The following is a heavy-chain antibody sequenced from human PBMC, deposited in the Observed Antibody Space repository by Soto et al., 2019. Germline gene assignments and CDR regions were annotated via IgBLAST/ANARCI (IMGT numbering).Heavy chain of an antibody. V-gene: IGHV1-18*01. Sequence: GASVKVSCKASGYTFTSYGISWVRQAPGQGLEWMGWISAYNGNTNYAQKFQGRVTMTTDTSTSTAYMELRSLRSDDTAVYYCARDPVSYDFWSGYPETHDYWGQGTLVTVSS. J-gene: IGHJ4*02. CDR2: ISAYNGNT. CDR1: GYTFTSYG. CDR3: ARDPVSYDFWSGYPETHDY. D-gene: IGHD3-3*01.